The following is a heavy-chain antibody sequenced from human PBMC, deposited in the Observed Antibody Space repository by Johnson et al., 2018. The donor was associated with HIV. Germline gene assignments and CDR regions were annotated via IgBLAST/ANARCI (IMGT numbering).Heavy chain of an antibody. V-gene: IGHV3-74*01. D-gene: IGHD3-22*01. CDR2: INRDGSST. J-gene: IGHJ3*02. Sequence: VQLVESGGGLVQPGGSLRLSCAASGFTFSSYWMHWVRQAPGKGLVWVSRINRDGSSTSYADSVKGRFTISSDNAKNTLYLQMNSLRAEDTAVYYCARSEYDYYDSSGYDAFDIWGQGTMVTVSS. CDR3: ARSEYDYYDSSGYDAFDI. CDR1: GFTFSSYW.